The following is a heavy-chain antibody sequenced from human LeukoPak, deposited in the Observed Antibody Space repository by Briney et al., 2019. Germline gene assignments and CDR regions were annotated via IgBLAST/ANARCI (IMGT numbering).Heavy chain of an antibody. J-gene: IGHJ4*02. D-gene: IGHD3-10*01. Sequence: GGALRLSCAASGFSFSTYSMNWVRQAPGKRLERVSYISSSSYIIYYADSVKGRLTISRDSAQNTLYLQMNSLRAEDTAVYYCAREINSYYYGSGSYNGDPFDYWGQGTLVTVSS. V-gene: IGHV3-48*01. CDR3: AREINSYYYGSGSYNGDPFDY. CDR2: ISSSSYII. CDR1: GFSFSTYS.